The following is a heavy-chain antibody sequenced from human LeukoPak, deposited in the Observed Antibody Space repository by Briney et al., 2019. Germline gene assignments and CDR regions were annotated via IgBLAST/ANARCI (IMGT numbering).Heavy chain of an antibody. D-gene: IGHD1-14*01. J-gene: IGHJ6*03. CDR1: GFTFSSYG. Sequence: GGTLRLSCAASGFTFSSYGMHWVRQAPGKGLEWVAVISYDGSNKYYADSVKGRFTISRDNAKNSLYLQMNSLRAEDTAVYYCARDRIGPEEGNYYYYYMDVWGKGTTVTISS. CDR3: ARDRIGPEEGNYYYYYMDV. V-gene: IGHV3-30*03. CDR2: ISYDGSNK.